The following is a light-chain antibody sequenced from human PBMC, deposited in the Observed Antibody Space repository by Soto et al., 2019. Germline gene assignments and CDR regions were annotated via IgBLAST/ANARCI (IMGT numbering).Light chain of an antibody. CDR2: DAS. V-gene: IGKV3D-20*02. CDR1: QSVSSNY. J-gene: IGKJ5*01. Sequence: IVLTQSPGTLFFSPGERATLSCRASQSVSSNYLAWYQQKPGQAPRLLIYDASSRATGIPDRFSGSGSGTDFTLTISSLEPEDFAVYYCQQRSNWPITFGQGTRLEIK. CDR3: QQRSNWPIT.